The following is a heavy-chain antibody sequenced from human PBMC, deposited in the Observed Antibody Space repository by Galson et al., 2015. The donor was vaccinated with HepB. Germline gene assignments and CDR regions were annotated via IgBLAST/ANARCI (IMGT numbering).Heavy chain of an antibody. V-gene: IGHV2-5*02. CDR3: AHYTSSSQSYYLDS. J-gene: IGHJ4*01. CDR1: GFSLNTPGMG. Sequence: PALVKPTQTLSLTRSFSGFSLNTPGMGVGWIRQPPGKALEWLALIFWDDDKRYNSSLKTRLTITKDTSRNQVVLTLTNMDPLDTATYYCAHYTSSSQSYYLDSWGHRTLVTVSS. D-gene: IGHD6-6*01. CDR2: IFWDDDK.